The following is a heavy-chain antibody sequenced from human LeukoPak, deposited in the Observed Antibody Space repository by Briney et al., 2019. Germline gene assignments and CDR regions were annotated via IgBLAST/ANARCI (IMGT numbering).Heavy chain of an antibody. J-gene: IGHJ6*02. CDR2: INPSGGSA. Sequence: ASVKVSCKAPGYTFTSYYMHWVRLAPGQGLEWMGIINPSGGSATYAQKFQGRVTMTRDTSTSTVYMELSSLRSEDTAVYYCARDRFKGGYDYYYYGMDVWGQGTTVTVSS. CDR1: GYTFTSYY. CDR3: ARDRFKGGYDYYYYGMDV. D-gene: IGHD5-12*01. V-gene: IGHV1-46*01.